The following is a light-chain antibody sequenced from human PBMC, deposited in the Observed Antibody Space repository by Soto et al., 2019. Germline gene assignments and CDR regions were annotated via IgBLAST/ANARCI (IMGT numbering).Light chain of an antibody. CDR2: DIN. Sequence: QSVLTQPASVSGSPGQSITISCTGTSSDVGNYIFVSWYRQHPGKAPKLMIYDINNRPSGFSNRFSGSKSGNTASLTISGLQAADEADYYCVSYTTSASYVFGTGTKVTVL. J-gene: IGLJ1*01. CDR3: VSYTTSASYV. CDR1: SSDVGNYIF. V-gene: IGLV2-14*01.